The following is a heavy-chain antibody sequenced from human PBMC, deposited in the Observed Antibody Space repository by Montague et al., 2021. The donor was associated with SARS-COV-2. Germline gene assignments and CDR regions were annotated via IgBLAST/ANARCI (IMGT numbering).Heavy chain of an antibody. D-gene: IGHD2-8*01. CDR3: ARLLRSCTNGVCSIYLLYAIDV. CDR2: IYYSGST. V-gene: IGHV4-59*01. J-gene: IGHJ6*02. Sequence: SETLSLTCSVSGGSISGYYWSWLCQPQGQGLEWIGDIYYSGSTKXNHSLKSRVTISVDRYKNQFSLNLNSVTATDTAVYFCARLLRSCTNGVCSIYLLYAIDVWGQGSTVTVSS. CDR1: GGSISGYY.